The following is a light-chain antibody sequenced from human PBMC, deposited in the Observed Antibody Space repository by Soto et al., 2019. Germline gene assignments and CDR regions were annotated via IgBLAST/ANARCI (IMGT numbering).Light chain of an antibody. J-gene: IGKJ1*01. CDR3: QQYNTWQG. Sequence: EIVLTQSPRTLSVSPSARAALXWRASQSVSSKLAWYQQKPGQAPRLLMYGASTRATGIPARFSGSGSETEFTLTISSLQSEDFAVYYCQQYNTWQGFGQGTKVDIK. V-gene: IGKV3-15*01. CDR1: QSVSSK. CDR2: GAS.